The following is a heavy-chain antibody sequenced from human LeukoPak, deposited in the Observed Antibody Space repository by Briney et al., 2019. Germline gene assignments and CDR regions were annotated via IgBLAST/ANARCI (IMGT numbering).Heavy chain of an antibody. CDR3: ATGSGGDVEY. J-gene: IGHJ4*02. D-gene: IGHD3-10*01. CDR2: IWYDGSNK. V-gene: IGHV3-33*01. Sequence: GRXLRLSCAASGFTFSSYGMHWVRQAPGKGLEWVAVIWYDGSNKYYADSVKGRFTISRDNSKNTLYLQMNSLRAEDTAVYYCATGSGGDVEYWGQGTLVTVSS. CDR1: GFTFSSYG.